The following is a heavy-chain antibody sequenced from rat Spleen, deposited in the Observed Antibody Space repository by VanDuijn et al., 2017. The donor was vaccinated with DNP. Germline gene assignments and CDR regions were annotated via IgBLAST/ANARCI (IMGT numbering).Heavy chain of an antibody. CDR1: GFTFSNHW. CDR3: ARRKNYGLSYFFDY. Sequence: EVQLVESGGGLVQPGGSLKLSCVASGFTFSNHWMTWIRQVPGKGLEWVASISPSGGSTYYRDSVKGRFTVSRDIAKSSLYLQMDSLRSEDTATYYCARRKNYGLSYFFDYWGQGVMVTVSS. J-gene: IGHJ2*01. D-gene: IGHD1-6*01. CDR2: ISPSGGST. V-gene: IGHV5-31*01.